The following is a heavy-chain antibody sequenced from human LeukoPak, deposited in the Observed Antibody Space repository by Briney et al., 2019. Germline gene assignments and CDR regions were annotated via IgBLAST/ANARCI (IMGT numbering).Heavy chain of an antibody. D-gene: IGHD6-19*01. V-gene: IGHV3-48*03. CDR1: GFTFSFYE. J-gene: IGHJ4*02. CDR3: AKTTAGYSSGRYPGWPVDY. Sequence: PGGSLRLSCAASGFTFSFYEMNWVRQAPGKGLEWVSYISGSGSPIYYADSVKGRFTISRDNSKNTVFLQMDSLRAQDTAVYYCAKTTAGYSSGRYPGWPVDYWGQGTLVTVSS. CDR2: ISGSGSPI.